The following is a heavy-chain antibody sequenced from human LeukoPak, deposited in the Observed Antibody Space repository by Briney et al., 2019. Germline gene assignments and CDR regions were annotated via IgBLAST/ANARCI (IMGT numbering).Heavy chain of an antibody. Sequence: PSETLSLTCTVSGGSFSGPYWSWIRQTPGKGLEWIGYIYHNGDTRYNPSLKSRVTMSVDTSKNQFSLKLNSVTPADTAVYHCARDGYGPTDFWGKGSLVTVSS. V-gene: IGHV4-59*11. D-gene: IGHD3-10*01. J-gene: IGHJ4*02. CDR1: GGSFSGPY. CDR2: IYHNGDT. CDR3: ARDGYGPTDF.